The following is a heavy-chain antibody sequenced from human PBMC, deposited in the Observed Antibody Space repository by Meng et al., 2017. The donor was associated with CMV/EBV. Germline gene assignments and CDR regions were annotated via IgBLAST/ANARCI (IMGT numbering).Heavy chain of an antibody. V-gene: IGHV1-46*01. J-gene: IGHJ6*02. Sequence: ASVQVSCKASGYTFTSYYMHWVRQAPGQGLEWMGIINPSGGSTSYAQKFQGRVTMTRDTSTSTVYMELSSLRSEDTAVYYCARDLVYYYGSGSSRREYYYYYGMDVWGQGTTVTVSS. CDR2: INPSGGST. D-gene: IGHD3-10*01. CDR1: GYTFTSYY. CDR3: ARDLVYYYGSGSSRREYYYYYGMDV.